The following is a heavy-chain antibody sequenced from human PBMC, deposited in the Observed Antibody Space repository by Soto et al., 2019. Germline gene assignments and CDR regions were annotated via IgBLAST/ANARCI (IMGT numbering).Heavy chain of an antibody. CDR1: GFTFTNAW. Sequence: EVQLVESGGGLVTPGGSLRLSCEASGFTFTNAWMNWVRQAPGQGLEWVGRIRSNSDGGTTDYAAPVKGRFSISRDDSKNTLYLQMNSPKTEDTAVYYCSTTKAGTNTFGVWGQGTMVTVSS. CDR3: STTKAGTNTFGV. J-gene: IGHJ3*01. V-gene: IGHV3-15*07. D-gene: IGHD1-7*01. CDR2: IRSNSDGGTT.